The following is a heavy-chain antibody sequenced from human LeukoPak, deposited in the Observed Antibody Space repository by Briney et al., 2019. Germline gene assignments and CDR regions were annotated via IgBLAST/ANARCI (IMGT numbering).Heavy chain of an antibody. CDR1: GYSITSGYY. Sequence: PSETLSLTCTVPGYSITSGYYWGWIRQPPGEGREWFGSIFHIGGTYYNPSLKRRVTMSVETSKNKGSLKQSSVTAADTAVYYIARNEHYDSWSGYLVYIDYWGQGTLVTVSS. J-gene: IGHJ4*02. CDR3: ARNEHYDSWSGYLVYIDY. D-gene: IGHD3-3*01. V-gene: IGHV4-38-2*02. CDR2: IFHIGGT.